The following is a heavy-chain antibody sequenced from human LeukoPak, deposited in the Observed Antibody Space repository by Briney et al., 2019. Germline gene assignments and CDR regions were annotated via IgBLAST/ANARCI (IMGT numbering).Heavy chain of an antibody. Sequence: KPSETLSLTCAVYGGSFSGYYWSWIRQPPGKGLEWIGYIYYSGSTYYNPSLKSRVTISVDTSKNQFSLKLSSVTAADTAVYYCAQGEFLEWLPLDYWGQGTLVTVSS. CDR1: GGSFSGYY. CDR2: IYYSGST. CDR3: AQGEFLEWLPLDY. D-gene: IGHD3-3*01. J-gene: IGHJ4*02. V-gene: IGHV4-59*06.